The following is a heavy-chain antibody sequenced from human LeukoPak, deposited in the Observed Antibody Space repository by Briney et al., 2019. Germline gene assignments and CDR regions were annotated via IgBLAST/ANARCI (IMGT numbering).Heavy chain of an antibody. D-gene: IGHD3-9*01. CDR2: IYTSGST. CDR3: AREGYYDILTATNLFDY. V-gene: IGHV4-4*07. J-gene: IGHJ4*02. CDR1: SGSISSYY. Sequence: SETLSLTCTVSSGSISSYYWSWIRQPAGKGLEWIGRIYTSGSTNYNPSLKSRVTISVDKSKNQFSLKLSSVTAADTAVYYCAREGYYDILTATNLFDYWGQGTLVTVSS.